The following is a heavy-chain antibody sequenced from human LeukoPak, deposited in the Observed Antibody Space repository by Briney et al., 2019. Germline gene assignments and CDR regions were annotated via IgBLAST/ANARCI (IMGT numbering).Heavy chain of an antibody. Sequence: SETLSLTCTVSGVSISSYYWSWIRQPPGKGLEWIGYIYYSGSTNYNPSLKSRVAMSIDMSKNQFSLELNSVIAADTAVYYCARDTRPLSAVDYYYYYMYVWGKGTTVTISS. CDR2: IYYSGST. CDR1: GVSISSYY. J-gene: IGHJ6*03. V-gene: IGHV4-59*12. CDR3: ARDTRPLSAVDYYYYYMYV. D-gene: IGHD6-19*01.